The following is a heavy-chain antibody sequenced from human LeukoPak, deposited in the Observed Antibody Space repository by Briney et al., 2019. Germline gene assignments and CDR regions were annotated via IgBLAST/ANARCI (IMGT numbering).Heavy chain of an antibody. Sequence: KSGGSLRLSCAASGFTFSNAWMSWVRQAPGKGLEWVGRIKSKTDGGTTDYAAPVKGRFTISRDDSKNMLYLQMNSLKTEDTAVYYCTTDRNVGLFDYWGQGTLVTVSS. CDR3: TTDRNVGLFDY. D-gene: IGHD1-26*01. J-gene: IGHJ4*02. V-gene: IGHV3-15*01. CDR1: GFTFSNAW. CDR2: IKSKTDGGTT.